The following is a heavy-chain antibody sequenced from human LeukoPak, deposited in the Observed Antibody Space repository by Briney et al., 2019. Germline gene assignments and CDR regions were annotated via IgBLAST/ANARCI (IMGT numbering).Heavy chain of an antibody. CDR2: ISGSGVST. CDR1: GFTFSSYA. V-gene: IGHV3-23*01. J-gene: IGHJ4*02. Sequence: GGSLRLSCAASGFTFSSYAMSWVRQAPGKGLEWVSAISGSGVSTYYADSVKGRLTISRDNSKNTLYLQMNSLRAEDTAVHYCAKARGTVGAALDHWGQGTLVTVSS. CDR3: AKARGTVGAALDH. D-gene: IGHD1-26*01.